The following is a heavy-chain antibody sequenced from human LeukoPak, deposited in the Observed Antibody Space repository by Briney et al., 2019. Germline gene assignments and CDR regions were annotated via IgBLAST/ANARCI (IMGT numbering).Heavy chain of an antibody. CDR3: ARSSSWTDFDY. Sequence: PGGSLRLSCAASGFTFSNYWMSWVRQGPGKGLEWVANIKQDGSERYYVDSVKGRFTISRDNAKNSLYLQMSSLRAEDTAVYYCARSSSWTDFDYWGQGTLVTVSS. V-gene: IGHV3-7*05. CDR2: IKQDGSER. J-gene: IGHJ4*02. CDR1: GFTFSNYW. D-gene: IGHD6-13*01.